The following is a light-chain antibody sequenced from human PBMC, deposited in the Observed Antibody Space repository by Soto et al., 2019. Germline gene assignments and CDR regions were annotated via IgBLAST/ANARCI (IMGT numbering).Light chain of an antibody. V-gene: IGKV2-40*01. J-gene: IGKJ2*01. CDR1: QSLLDSDDGNTY. CDR3: LQRIEFPSYT. Sequence: DIVMTQTPLSLPVTPGEPASISCRSSQSLLDSDDGNTYLAWYLQKPGQSPQLLFYTLFYRASGVPDSFSGSGSCTDFTLKISRVEDEDVGVYYCLQRIEFPSYTFGQGTKLEIK. CDR2: TLF.